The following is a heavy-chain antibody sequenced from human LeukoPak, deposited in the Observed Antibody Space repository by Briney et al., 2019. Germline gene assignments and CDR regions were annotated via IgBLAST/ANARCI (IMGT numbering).Heavy chain of an antibody. Sequence: ASVKVSCKASGYTFTNYYIHWVRQAPGQGLEWMGRINPHSGGTNYAQKLQGRVTMTRGTSISTAYMELSSLRSDDTAVYYCARDKDFVAVVPATDAFDIWGQGTMVTVSS. CDR3: ARDKDFVAVVPATDAFDI. D-gene: IGHD2-15*01. CDR2: INPHSGGT. CDR1: GYTFTNYY. J-gene: IGHJ3*02. V-gene: IGHV1-2*02.